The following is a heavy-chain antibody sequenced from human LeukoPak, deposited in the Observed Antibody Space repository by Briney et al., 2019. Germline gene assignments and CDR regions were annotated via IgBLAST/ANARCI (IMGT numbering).Heavy chain of an antibody. D-gene: IGHD1/OR15-1a*01. V-gene: IGHV3-74*01. Sequence: PGGSLRLSCAASGFTFSSYWMHWVRQAPGKGLVWVSRINSDGSSTSYADSVKGRFTISRDNAKNTLYLQMNSLRAEDTAVYYCARNKDNYHYYMDVWGKGTTVTISS. CDR2: INSDGSST. CDR1: GFTFSSYW. CDR3: ARNKDNYHYYMDV. J-gene: IGHJ6*03.